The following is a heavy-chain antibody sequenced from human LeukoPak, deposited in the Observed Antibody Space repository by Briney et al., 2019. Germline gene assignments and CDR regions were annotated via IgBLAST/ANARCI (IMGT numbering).Heavy chain of an antibody. CDR3: ARGDCSSTSCYGYYYYYGMDV. CDR1: GFTFSDYY. CDR2: ISSSSSYT. J-gene: IGHJ6*02. V-gene: IGHV3-11*06. D-gene: IGHD2-2*01. Sequence: PGGSLRLSCAASGFTFSDYYMSWIRQAPGKGLEWVSYISSSSSYTNYADSVKGRFTISIDNAKNSLYLQMNSLRAEDTAVYYCARGDCSSTSCYGYYYYYGMDVWGQGTTVTVSS.